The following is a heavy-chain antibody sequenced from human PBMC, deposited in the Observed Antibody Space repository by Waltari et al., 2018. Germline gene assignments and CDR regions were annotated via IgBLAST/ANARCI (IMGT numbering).Heavy chain of an antibody. CDR1: GFTLRGYE. CDR3: ASGWYYFGY. V-gene: IGHV3-48*03. D-gene: IGHD6-19*01. CDR2: ISTSGNTL. Sequence: EVQLVESGGGLVQPGWSLGLSCAASGFTLRGYEMNWVRQAPGKGLELISYISTSGNTLDYADSVKGRFNMSRDKAKKALYLQMSSLRAEDTAIYYCASGWYYFGYWGQGTLVTVSS. J-gene: IGHJ4*02.